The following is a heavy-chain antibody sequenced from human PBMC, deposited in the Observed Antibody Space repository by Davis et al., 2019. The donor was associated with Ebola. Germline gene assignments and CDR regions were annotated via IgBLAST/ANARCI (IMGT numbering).Heavy chain of an antibody. D-gene: IGHD2-21*02. CDR1: GFLFNDAW. CDR3: TTGEDLTDFGLDV. J-gene: IGHJ6*02. CDR2: IKSKGEGGTT. V-gene: IGHV3-15*01. Sequence: GESLKISCAASGFLFNDAWMSWVRQAPGKGPQWVGRIKSKGEGGTTDFAAPVNGRFAISRDDSTDILYLEMNSLKTEDTAVYYCTTGEDLTDFGLDVWGQGTAVTVSS.